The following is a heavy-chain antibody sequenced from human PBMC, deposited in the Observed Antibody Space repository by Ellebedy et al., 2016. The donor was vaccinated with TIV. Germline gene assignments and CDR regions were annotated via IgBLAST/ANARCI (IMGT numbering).Heavy chain of an antibody. CDR1: GFSLSNARMG. CDR3: AHAIQLWVLFDY. J-gene: IGHJ4*02. Sequence: SGPTLVXPTETLTLTCTVSGFSLSNARMGVSWIRQPPGKALEWLAHIFSNDEKSYSTSLKSRLTITKDTSKNQVVLTMTNMDPVDTATYYCAHAIQLWVLFDYWGQGTLVTVSS. D-gene: IGHD5-18*01. V-gene: IGHV2-26*01. CDR2: IFSNDEK.